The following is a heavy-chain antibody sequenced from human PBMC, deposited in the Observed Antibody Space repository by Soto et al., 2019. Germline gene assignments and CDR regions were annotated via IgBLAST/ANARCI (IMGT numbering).Heavy chain of an antibody. Sequence: ASVKVSCKASGYTFTSYAMHWVRQAPGQRLEWMGWINAGNGNTKYSQKFQGRVTITRDTSASTAYMELSSLRSEDTAVYYCARTPIVVVVAASPIGYYFDYWGQGTLVTVSS. CDR2: INAGNGNT. V-gene: IGHV1-3*01. J-gene: IGHJ4*02. CDR3: ARTPIVVVVAASPIGYYFDY. CDR1: GYTFTSYA. D-gene: IGHD2-15*01.